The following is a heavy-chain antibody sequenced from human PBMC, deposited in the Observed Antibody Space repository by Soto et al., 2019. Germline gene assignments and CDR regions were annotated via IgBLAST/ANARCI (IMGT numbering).Heavy chain of an antibody. J-gene: IGHJ6*03. CDR3: ARRARPDFYYMDV. CDR2: ISSNGVGT. Sequence: PGGSLRLSCAASGFTLSGYAMDWVRQAPGKGLEYVSGISSNGVGTYYANSVQGRFTIPRDNSKNTVYLQMGSLRPEDMDVYYCARRARPDFYYMDVWGKGTTVTVSS. V-gene: IGHV3-64*01. CDR1: GFTLSGYA. D-gene: IGHD6-6*01.